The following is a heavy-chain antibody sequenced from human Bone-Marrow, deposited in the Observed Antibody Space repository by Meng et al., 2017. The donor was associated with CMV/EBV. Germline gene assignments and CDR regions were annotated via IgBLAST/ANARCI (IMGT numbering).Heavy chain of an antibody. V-gene: IGHV3-30*02. CDR2: IRYDGSNK. D-gene: IGHD5-18*01. CDR1: GFTFSSYG. J-gene: IGHJ6*02. CDR3: AKDGGYSYVSYYYYYGMAF. Sequence: GESLKISCAASGFTFSSYGMHWVRQAPGKGLEWVAFIRYDGSNKYYADSVKGRFTISRDNSKNTLYLQMNSLRAEDTAVYYCAKDGGYSYVSYYYYYGMAFWGQGPTVTGSS.